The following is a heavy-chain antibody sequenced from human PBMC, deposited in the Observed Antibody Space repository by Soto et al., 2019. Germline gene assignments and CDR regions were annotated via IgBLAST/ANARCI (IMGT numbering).Heavy chain of an antibody. CDR3: ARETGYWAVFDY. V-gene: IGHV3-23*01. CDR2: ISGRAGNT. J-gene: IGHJ4*02. CDR1: GFTFASYT. D-gene: IGHD3-9*01. Sequence: EVQLLESGGGLVQPGGSLRLSCAASGFTFASYTMTWVRQAPGKGLEWVSVISGRAGNTYYADSVKGRFTISRDNSKNTLYLQMNSLRAEDTAVYYCARETGYWAVFDYWGQGTLVTVSS.